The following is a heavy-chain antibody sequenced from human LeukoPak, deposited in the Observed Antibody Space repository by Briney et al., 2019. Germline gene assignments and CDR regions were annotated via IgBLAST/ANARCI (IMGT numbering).Heavy chain of an antibody. CDR1: GYTFTSYD. V-gene: IGHV1-2*02. D-gene: IGHD2-2*01. CDR3: AREECSSTSCPAAFDI. CDR2: INPNSGGT. J-gene: IGHJ3*02. Sequence: ASVKVSCKASGYTFTSYDINWVRQAPGQGLEWMGWINPNSGGTNYAQKFQGRVTMTRDTSISTAYMELSRLRSDDTAVYYCAREECSSTSCPAAFDIWGQGTMVTVSS.